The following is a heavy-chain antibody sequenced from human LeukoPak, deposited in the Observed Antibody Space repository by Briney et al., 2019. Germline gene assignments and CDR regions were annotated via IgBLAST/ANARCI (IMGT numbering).Heavy chain of an antibody. J-gene: IGHJ3*02. CDR2: IYYSGST. CDR3: ARRSSYDAFDI. Sequence: PWGSLRLSCAASGFTFSSYWMSWVRQPPGKGLEWIGSIYYSGSTYYNPSLKSRVTISVDTSKNQFSLKLSSVTAADTAVYYCARRSSYDAFDIWGQGTMVTVSS. D-gene: IGHD2-2*01. CDR1: GFTFSSYW. V-gene: IGHV4-39*01.